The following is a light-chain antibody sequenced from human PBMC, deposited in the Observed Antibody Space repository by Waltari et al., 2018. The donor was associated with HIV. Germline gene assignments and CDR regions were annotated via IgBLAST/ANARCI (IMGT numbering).Light chain of an antibody. CDR2: EGI. J-gene: IGLJ3*02. CDR1: SSDVGNYNL. V-gene: IGLV2-23*01. CDR3: CSYAGSSNWV. Sequence: QSALTQPASVSGSPGQSITISCTGSSSDVGNYNLVSLYQQHPGKAPKLMIYEGINRPSGVSNRFSGSKSGNTASLTISGLQAEDEADYYCCSYAGSSNWVFGGGTKLTVL.